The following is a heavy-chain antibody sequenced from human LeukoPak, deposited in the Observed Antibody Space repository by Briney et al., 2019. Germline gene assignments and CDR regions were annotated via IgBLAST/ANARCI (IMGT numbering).Heavy chain of an antibody. J-gene: IGHJ6*03. CDR1: GFTFSSYE. D-gene: IGHD6-13*01. Sequence: PGGSLRLSCTVSGFTFSSYEMNWVRQAPGKGLEWLSYISGSGTIIYYADSVKGRFTISRDNAKNSLNLQMNSLRAEDTAVYYCARVPYSSSWYPNYYYYYMDVWGKGTTVTISS. CDR2: ISGSGTII. CDR3: ARVPYSSSWYPNYYYYYMDV. V-gene: IGHV3-48*03.